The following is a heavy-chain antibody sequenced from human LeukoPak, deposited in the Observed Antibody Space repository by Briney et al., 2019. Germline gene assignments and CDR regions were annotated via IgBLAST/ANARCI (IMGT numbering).Heavy chain of an antibody. D-gene: IGHD4-23*01. CDR1: GYTLTELS. J-gene: IGHJ4*02. CDR2: FDPEDGET. Sequence: ASVKVSCKVSGYTLTELSMHWVQQAPGKGLEWMGGFDPEDGETINAQKFQGRVTMTEDTSTDTAYMELSSLRSEDTAVYYCASMTTVVTGVDYWGQGTLVTVSS. V-gene: IGHV1-24*01. CDR3: ASMTTVVTGVDY.